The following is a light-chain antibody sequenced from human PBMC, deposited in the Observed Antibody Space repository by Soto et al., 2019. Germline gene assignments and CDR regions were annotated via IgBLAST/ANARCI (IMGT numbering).Light chain of an antibody. V-gene: IGLV2-14*01. J-gene: IGLJ1*01. CDR1: SSDVGAYNH. Sequence: SVLTHPASVSGSPGQSITISCTGTSSDVGAYNHVSWYQQHPGKAPQLIIYEVSNRPSGLSNRFSASKSGNTASLTISGLQAEEGAHYYCCSYTTRSTLVFGTGTKVTVL. CDR3: CSYTTRSTLV. CDR2: EVS.